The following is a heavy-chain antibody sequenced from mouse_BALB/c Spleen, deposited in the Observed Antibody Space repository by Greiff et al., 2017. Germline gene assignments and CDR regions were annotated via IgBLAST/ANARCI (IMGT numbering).Heavy chain of an antibody. Sequence: VQLLQSGPELVKPGASVKISCKASGYAFSSSWMNWVRQRPGQGLEWIGRIYPGDGDTNYNGKFKGKATLTADKSSSTAYMQLSSLTSVDSAVYFFCRRDYDVYYYALDYWGQGTSVTVSS. V-gene: IGHV1-82*01. D-gene: IGHD2-4*01. CDR1: GYAFSSSW. CDR3: CRRDYDVYYYALDY. CDR2: IYPGDGDT. J-gene: IGHJ4*01.